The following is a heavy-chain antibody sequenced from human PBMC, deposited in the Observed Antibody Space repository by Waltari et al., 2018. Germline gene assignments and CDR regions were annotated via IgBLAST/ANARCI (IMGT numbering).Heavy chain of an antibody. D-gene: IGHD3-3*01. Sequence: EVQLVESGGGLVQPGRSLRLSCTASGFTFGDYAMSWVRQAPGKGLEWVGFIRSKAYGGTTEDAASVKGRFTISRDDSKSIAYLQMNSLKTEDTAVYYCTTYYDFWSGYSVIDYWGQGTLVTVSS. CDR1: GFTFGDYA. J-gene: IGHJ4*02. CDR2: IRSKAYGGTT. V-gene: IGHV3-49*04. CDR3: TTYYDFWSGYSVIDY.